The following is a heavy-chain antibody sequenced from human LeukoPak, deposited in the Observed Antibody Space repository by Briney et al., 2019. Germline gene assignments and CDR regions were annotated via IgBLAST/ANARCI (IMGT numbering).Heavy chain of an antibody. J-gene: IGHJ3*02. CDR1: GYTFTSYG. V-gene: IGHV1-18*01. CDR3: AKDLAMIVVVITGVDI. Sequence: GASVKVSCKASGYTFTSYGISWVRQAPGQGREWMGWISAYNGNTNYAQKLQGRVTMTTDTSTSTAYMELRSLRSDDTAVYYCAKDLAMIVVVITGVDIWGQGTMVTVSS. D-gene: IGHD3-22*01. CDR2: ISAYNGNT.